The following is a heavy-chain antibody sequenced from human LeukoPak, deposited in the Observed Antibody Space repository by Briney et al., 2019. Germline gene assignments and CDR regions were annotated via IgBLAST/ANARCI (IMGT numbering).Heavy chain of an antibody. CDR2: ISSSGSTI. CDR1: GFTFSSYE. D-gene: IGHD3-9*01. Sequence: GSLRLSCAASGFTFSSYEMNWVRQAPGKGLEWVSYISSSGSTIYYADSVKGRFTISRDNAKNSLYLQMNSLRAEDTAVYYCARRYFDWYGIDYWSQGTLVTVSS. J-gene: IGHJ4*02. CDR3: ARRYFDWYGIDY. V-gene: IGHV3-48*03.